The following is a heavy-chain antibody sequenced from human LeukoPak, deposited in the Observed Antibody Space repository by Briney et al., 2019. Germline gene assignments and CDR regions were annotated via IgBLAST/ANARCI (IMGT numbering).Heavy chain of an antibody. CDR1: GFTFSNYA. V-gene: IGHV3-23*01. CDR3: ARLVGATWPFYDSYMDV. Sequence: PGGSLRLSCAASGFTFSNYAMTWVRQAPGKGLEWVSILSDSGVYTYYADSVKGRFTISRDNSNNMLYLQMNSLRAEDTAVYYCARLVGATWPFYDSYMDVWGKGTTVIVSS. CDR2: LSDSGVYT. D-gene: IGHD1-26*01. J-gene: IGHJ6*03.